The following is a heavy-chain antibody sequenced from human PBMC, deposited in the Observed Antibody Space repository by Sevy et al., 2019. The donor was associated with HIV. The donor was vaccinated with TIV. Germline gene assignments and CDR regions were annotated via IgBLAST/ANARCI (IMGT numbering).Heavy chain of an antibody. CDR1: GFTFSDYN. Sequence: GGSLRRSCAASGFTFSDYNMNWVRQAPGKGLEWVSYISGLSNYIYYADSVKGRFSISRDNAKNSLFLQMNSRRAEDTALYYCARGVRTYDAFDLWGQGTMVTVSS. CDR3: ARGVRTYDAFDL. V-gene: IGHV3-21*01. D-gene: IGHD6-6*01. J-gene: IGHJ3*01. CDR2: ISGLSNYI.